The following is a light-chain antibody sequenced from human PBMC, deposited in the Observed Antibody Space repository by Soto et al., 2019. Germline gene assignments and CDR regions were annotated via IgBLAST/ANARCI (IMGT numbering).Light chain of an antibody. CDR2: GAS. V-gene: IGKV3-15*01. Sequence: EIVMTQSPATLSVYPGERVTLSCRASQSVGNNLAWYQQKPGQAPRLLIHGASTRHSGIPGRFSGSGSGTEFTLTISSLQSEDFAVYYCQQHDSWPRTFGQGTKVDIK. J-gene: IGKJ1*01. CDR1: QSVGNN. CDR3: QQHDSWPRT.